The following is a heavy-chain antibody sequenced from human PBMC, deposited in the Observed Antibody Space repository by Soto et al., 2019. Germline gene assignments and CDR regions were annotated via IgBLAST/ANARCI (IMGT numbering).Heavy chain of an antibody. V-gene: IGHV4-34*01. CDR2: IDHSGSA. D-gene: IGHD3-9*01. CDR3: ARGDFRYFDWSVYYYGLDV. J-gene: IGHJ6*02. CDR1: EFTFSGRS. Sequence: VQLVESGGGLVQPGGSLRLSCAASEFTFSGRSVHWVRQAPGKGLEWIGEIDHSGSANYNPSLGSRLTISTDTSKSQFSLTLRSVTAADTALYYCARGDFRYFDWSVYYYGLDVWGQGTTVVVSS.